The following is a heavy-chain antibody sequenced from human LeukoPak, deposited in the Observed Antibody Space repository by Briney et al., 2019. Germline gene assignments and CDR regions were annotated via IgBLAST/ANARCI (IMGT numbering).Heavy chain of an antibody. CDR1: GGSISNYY. CDR3: ARFGITVVRGGKYYFDY. V-gene: IGHV4-59*08. CDR2: IYYSGAT. Sequence: SETLSLTCTVSGGSISNYYWSWIRQPPGKRLEWIGHIYYSGATKYNPSLKSRITISVDTSKNQFPLMLSSVTAADTAVYYCARFGITVVRGGKYYFDYWGQGTLVTVSS. J-gene: IGHJ4*02. D-gene: IGHD3-10*01.